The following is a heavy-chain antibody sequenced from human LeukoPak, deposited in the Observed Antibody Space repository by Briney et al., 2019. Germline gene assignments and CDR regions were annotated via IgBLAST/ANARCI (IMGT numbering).Heavy chain of an antibody. D-gene: IGHD3-10*01. Sequence: SETLSLTCTVSGGSISSSSYYWGWIRQPPGKGLEWIGEINHSGSTNYNPSLKSRVTISVDTSKNQFSLKLSSVTAADTAVYYCARGSLGGSGSYTPTFFDYWGQGTLVTVSS. CDR2: INHSGST. CDR1: GGSISSSSYY. V-gene: IGHV4-39*07. CDR3: ARGSLGGSGSYTPTFFDY. J-gene: IGHJ4*02.